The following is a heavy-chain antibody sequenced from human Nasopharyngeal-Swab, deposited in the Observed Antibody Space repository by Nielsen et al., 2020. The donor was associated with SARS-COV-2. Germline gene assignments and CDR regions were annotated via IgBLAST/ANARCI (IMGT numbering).Heavy chain of an antibody. J-gene: IGHJ6*02. CDR2: ISSSSSYI. Sequence: GSLRLSCAASGFTFSTAWMSWVRQAPGKGLEWVSSISSSSSYIYYADSVKGRFTISRDNAKNSLYLQMNSLRAEDTAVYYCARDGLDYDFWSAYFMDVWGQGTTVTVSS. CDR3: ARDGLDYDFWSAYFMDV. D-gene: IGHD3-3*01. CDR1: GFTFSTAW. V-gene: IGHV3-21*01.